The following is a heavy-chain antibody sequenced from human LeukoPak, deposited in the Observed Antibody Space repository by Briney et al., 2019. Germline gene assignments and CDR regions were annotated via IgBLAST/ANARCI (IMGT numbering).Heavy chain of an antibody. J-gene: IGHJ4*02. D-gene: IGHD1-26*01. V-gene: IGHV3-7*01. CDR3: ARDRSWDLLGFDY. CDR1: GFTFSSYW. Sequence: PGGSLRLSCAASGFTFSSYWISWVRQAPGKGLEWVANIKQDGSEKYYVDSVKGRFTISRDNAKNSLYLQMISLRAEDTAVYYCARDRSWDLLGFDYWGQGTLVTVSS. CDR2: IKQDGSEK.